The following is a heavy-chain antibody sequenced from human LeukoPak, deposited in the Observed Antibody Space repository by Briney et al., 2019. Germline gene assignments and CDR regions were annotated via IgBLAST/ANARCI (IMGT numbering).Heavy chain of an antibody. CDR3: SRESGRFSPFGC. Sequence: PSETLSLTCGVSGGSISGANWWSWVRQPPGQGLEWIGEISLRGLTNYNPSLRSRLTMSLDESKNQVSLNLTSVTAADTAVYYCSRESGRFSPFGCWVQGTLVSVHS. D-gene: IGHD3-3*01. CDR2: ISLRGLT. J-gene: IGHJ4*02. CDR1: GGSISGANW. V-gene: IGHV4-4*02.